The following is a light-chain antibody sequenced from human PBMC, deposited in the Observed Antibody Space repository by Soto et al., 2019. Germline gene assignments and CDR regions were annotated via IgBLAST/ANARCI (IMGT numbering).Light chain of an antibody. Sequence: EFVLTQSPGTLSLSPGERATLSCRASQTVRNNYLAWYQQKPGQAPRLLSYDESSRATGIPDRFSGGGSGTDCTLTISRLEPEDFAVYYCQQFSSYPLTFGGGTKVEIK. J-gene: IGKJ4*01. CDR3: QQFSSYPLT. V-gene: IGKV3-20*01. CDR1: QTVRNNY. CDR2: DES.